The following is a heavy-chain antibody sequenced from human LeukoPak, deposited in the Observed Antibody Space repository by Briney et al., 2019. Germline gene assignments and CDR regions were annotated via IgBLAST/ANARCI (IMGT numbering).Heavy chain of an antibody. V-gene: IGHV3-23*01. CDR2: ISGSGIST. J-gene: IGHJ4*02. D-gene: IGHD1-26*01. CDR3: AKDQWSFSYFDY. CDR1: GFTFSGYA. Sequence: GGSLRLSCAASGFTFSGYAMSWVRQAPGKGLEWVSDISGSGISTYYADSVKGRFTISRDNSKNTLYLQMNSLRAEDTAVYYCAKDQWSFSYFDYWGQGTLVTVSS.